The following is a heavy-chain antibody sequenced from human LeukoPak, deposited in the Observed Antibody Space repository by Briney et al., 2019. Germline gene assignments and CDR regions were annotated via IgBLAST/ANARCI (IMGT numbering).Heavy chain of an antibody. CDR2: ISSSSSTI. J-gene: IGHJ6*03. CDR1: GFTFSSHT. Sequence: GGSLRLSCAASGFTFSSHTMNWVRQAPGKGLEWVSYISSSSSTIYYSDSVKGRFTISRDNAKNSLYLQMNSLRAEDTAVYYCARDRAWLVQNYYYYYMDVWGKGTTVTVSS. V-gene: IGHV3-48*04. CDR3: ARDRAWLVQNYYYYYMDV. D-gene: IGHD6-19*01.